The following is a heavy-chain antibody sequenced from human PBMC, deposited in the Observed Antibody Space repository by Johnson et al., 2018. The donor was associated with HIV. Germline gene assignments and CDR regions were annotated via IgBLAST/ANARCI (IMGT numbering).Heavy chain of an antibody. CDR1: GFTFTDYY. CDR3: AREGGGYDGKGAFDI. J-gene: IGHJ3*02. Sequence: QVQLVESGGGLVTPGGSLRLSCAASGFTFTDYYMSWIRKAPGNGLEWVSYISSSGSTIFYADSVKGRFTISSDNSKNTLYLQMNSLRAEDTAVYYCAREGGGYDGKGAFDIWGQGTMVTVSS. CDR2: ISSSGSTI. V-gene: IGHV3-11*04. D-gene: IGHD5-12*01.